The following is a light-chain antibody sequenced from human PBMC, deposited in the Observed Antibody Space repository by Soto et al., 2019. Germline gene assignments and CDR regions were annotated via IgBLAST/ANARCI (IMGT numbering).Light chain of an antibody. CDR1: QDISNH. J-gene: IGKJ5*01. CDR3: QQYENLPIT. Sequence: DIHMTQSPSSLSASVGGRVTITCQASQDISNHLNWYQQKPGKAPKLLIYDASNLETGVPSRFSGSGSGTDFTFTISSLQPEDIATYYCQQYENLPITFGQGTRLEIK. CDR2: DAS. V-gene: IGKV1-33*01.